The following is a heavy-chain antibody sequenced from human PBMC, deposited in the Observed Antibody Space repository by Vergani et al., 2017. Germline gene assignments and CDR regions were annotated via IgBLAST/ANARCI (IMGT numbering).Heavy chain of an antibody. CDR3: ARGYCSSTSCYDYFDY. V-gene: IGHV1-2*02. D-gene: IGHD2-2*01. J-gene: IGHJ4*02. Sequence: QVQLVQSGAEVKKPGASVKVSCKASGYTFTGYYMHWVRQAPGQGLEWMGWINPNSGGTNDAQKFQGRVTMTRDTTISTAYMELSRLRADVTAVYYCARGYCSSTSCYDYFDYWGQGTLVTVSS. CDR2: INPNSGGT. CDR1: GYTFTGYY.